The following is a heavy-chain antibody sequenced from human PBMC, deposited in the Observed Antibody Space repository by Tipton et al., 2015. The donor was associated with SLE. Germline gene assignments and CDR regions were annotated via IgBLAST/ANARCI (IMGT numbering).Heavy chain of an antibody. CDR1: GYSISSGYY. CDR3: ARQSIAARPGPGGWFDP. V-gene: IGHV4-38-2*01. J-gene: IGHJ5*02. D-gene: IGHD6-6*01. Sequence: TLSLTCAVSGYSISSGYYWGWIRQPPGKGLEWIGSIYHSGSTYYNPSLKSRVTISVDTSKNQFSLKLSSVTAADTAVYYCARQSIAARPGPGGWFDPWGQGTLVTVSS. CDR2: IYHSGST.